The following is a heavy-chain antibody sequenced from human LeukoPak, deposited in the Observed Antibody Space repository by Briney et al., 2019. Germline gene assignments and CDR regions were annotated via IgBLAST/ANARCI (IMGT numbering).Heavy chain of an antibody. Sequence: GGSLRLSCAASGFTLSSYAMTWVRQSPGKGLEWVSTITGSGGTTYYADSVKGRFTVSRENSKKTVFLQMNSLRGDDTAVYSCAKVVHGGTNNRYNYFFMDVWGKGTTVTVSS. CDR1: GFTLSSYA. CDR3: AKVVHGGTNNRYNYFFMDV. J-gene: IGHJ6*03. D-gene: IGHD1-26*01. V-gene: IGHV3-23*01. CDR2: ITGSGGTT.